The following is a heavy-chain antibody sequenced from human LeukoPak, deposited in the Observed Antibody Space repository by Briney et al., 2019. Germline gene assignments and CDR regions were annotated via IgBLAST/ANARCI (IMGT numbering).Heavy chain of an antibody. V-gene: IGHV4-39*07. Sequence: SETLSLTCTVSGGSVSSSRYYWGWIRQPPGKGLEWIGSIYYSGSTFYHPSLKSRLTISVDTSKNQFSLKLSSVTAADTAVYYCARLYSSGWTFFDYWGQGTLVTVSS. CDR3: ARLYSSGWTFFDY. J-gene: IGHJ4*02. D-gene: IGHD6-19*01. CDR1: GGSVSSSRYY. CDR2: IYYSGST.